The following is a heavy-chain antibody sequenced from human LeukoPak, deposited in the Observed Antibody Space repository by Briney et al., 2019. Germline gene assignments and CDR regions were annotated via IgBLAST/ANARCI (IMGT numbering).Heavy chain of an antibody. CDR2: IYSGGST. J-gene: IGHJ4*02. CDR3: ARDRRIGGSYRDY. CDR1: GFTVSSNY. Sequence: PGGSLRLSCAASGFTVSSNYMSWVRQAPGKGLEWFSVIYSGGSTYYADSVKGRFTISRHNSKNTLYLQMNSLRAEDTAVYYCARDRRIGGSYRDYWRQGTLVTVSS. V-gene: IGHV3-53*04. D-gene: IGHD1-26*01.